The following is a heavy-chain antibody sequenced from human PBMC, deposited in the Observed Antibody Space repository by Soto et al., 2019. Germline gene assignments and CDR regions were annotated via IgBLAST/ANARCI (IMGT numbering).Heavy chain of an antibody. D-gene: IGHD3-3*01. CDR1: GGSISSGDYY. Sequence: QVQLQESGPGLVKPSQTLSLTCTVSGGSISSGDYYWRWIRQHPGKGLEWIGYIYYSGSTYYNPSLKSRVTISVDTSKNQFSLKLSSVSAADTAVYYCARRWSGSRQGFDPWGQGTLVTVSS. CDR2: IYYSGST. CDR3: ARRWSGSRQGFDP. J-gene: IGHJ5*02. V-gene: IGHV4-31*03.